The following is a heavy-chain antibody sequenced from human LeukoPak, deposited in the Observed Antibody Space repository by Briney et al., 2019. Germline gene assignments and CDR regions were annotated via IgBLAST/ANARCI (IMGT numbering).Heavy chain of an antibody. V-gene: IGHV3-64D*06. D-gene: IGHD3-10*01. CDR2: ISSNGGST. J-gene: IGHJ4*02. Sequence: GGSLRLSCSASGFTFSRYAMHWVRQAPGKGLEYVSAISSNGGSTYYADSVKGRFTISRDNSRDTLHLQMSSLRVEDTAVYYCVKDSSSGSYFDYWGQGTLVTISS. CDR1: GFTFSRYA. CDR3: VKDSSSGSYFDY.